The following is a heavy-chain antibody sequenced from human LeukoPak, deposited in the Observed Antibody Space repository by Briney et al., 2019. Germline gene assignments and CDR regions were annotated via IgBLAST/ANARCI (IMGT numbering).Heavy chain of an antibody. Sequence: GGSLRLSCAASGFTFSSYSMNWVRQAPGKGLEWVSSISSSSSYIYYADSVKGRFTNSRDNAKNSLYLQMNSLRAEDTAVYYCARDSPMTTVTTGAFGIWGQGTMVTVSS. CDR3: ARDSPMTTVTTGAFGI. CDR1: GFTFSSYS. J-gene: IGHJ3*02. D-gene: IGHD4-17*01. V-gene: IGHV3-21*01. CDR2: ISSSSSYI.